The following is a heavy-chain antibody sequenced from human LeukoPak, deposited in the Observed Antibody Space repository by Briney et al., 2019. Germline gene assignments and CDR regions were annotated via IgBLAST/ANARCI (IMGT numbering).Heavy chain of an antibody. V-gene: IGHV4-34*01. J-gene: IGHJ5*02. CDR3: ARGPPPVLRYFDWFPAFDP. CDR1: GGSFSGYY. Sequence: SETLSLTCAVYGGSFSGYYWSWIRQPPGKGLEWIGEINHSGSTNYNPSLKSRVTISVDTSKNQFSLKLSSVTAADTAVYYCARGPPPVLRYFDWFPAFDPWGRGTLVTVSS. CDR2: INHSGST. D-gene: IGHD3-9*01.